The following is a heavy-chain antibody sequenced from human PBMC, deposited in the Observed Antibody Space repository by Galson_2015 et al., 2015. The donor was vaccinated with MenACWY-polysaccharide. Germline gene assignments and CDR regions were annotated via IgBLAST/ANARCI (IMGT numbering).Heavy chain of an antibody. CDR3: ARGQKTLGP. J-gene: IGHJ5*02. V-gene: IGHV3-7*04. CDR1: GFTFSGYR. CDR2: IKQDGSEN. Sequence: SLRLSCAASGFTFSGYRMSWVRQAPGKGLEWVANIKQDGSENYYVDSVKGRITISRDNAKNSLYLQMNSLRAEDTAVYYCARGQKTLGPWGQGTLVTVSS.